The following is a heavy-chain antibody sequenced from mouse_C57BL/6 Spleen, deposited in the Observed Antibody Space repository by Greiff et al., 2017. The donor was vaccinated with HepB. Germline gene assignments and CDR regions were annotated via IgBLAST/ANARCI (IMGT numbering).Heavy chain of an antibody. CDR2: ISDGGSYT. J-gene: IGHJ1*03. CDR1: GFTFSSYA. CDR3: ARDQGFITTVVATDWYFDV. Sequence: EVQLVESGGGLVKPGGSLKLSCAASGFTFSSYAMSWVRQTPEKRLEWVATISDGGSYTYYPDNVKGRFTISRDNAKNNLYLQMSHLKSEDTAMYYCARDQGFITTVVATDWYFDVGGTGTTVTVSS. V-gene: IGHV5-4*01. D-gene: IGHD1-1*01.